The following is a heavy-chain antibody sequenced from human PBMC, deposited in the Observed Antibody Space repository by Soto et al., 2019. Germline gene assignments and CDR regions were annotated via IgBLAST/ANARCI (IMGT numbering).Heavy chain of an antibody. D-gene: IGHD4-17*01. CDR1: GGAISGFY. V-gene: IGHV4-59*01. J-gene: IGHJ3*02. Sequence: SETLSLTCSVSGGAISGFYWSWIRQPPGKGLEWIGYIYYSGSTNYNPSLKSRVTISVDTSKNQFSLKVSSVTAADTAVYYCARMTDYGDYDAFEIWGQGTMVTVSS. CDR2: IYYSGST. CDR3: ARMTDYGDYDAFEI.